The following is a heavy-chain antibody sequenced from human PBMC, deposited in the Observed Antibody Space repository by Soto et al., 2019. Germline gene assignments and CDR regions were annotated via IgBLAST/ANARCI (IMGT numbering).Heavy chain of an antibody. V-gene: IGHV4-61*01. D-gene: IGHD3-22*01. CDR1: GGSVSSDSFF. CDR2: IYHSGGT. J-gene: IGHJ4*02. Sequence: KTSETLSLTCTVSGGSVSSDSFFWSWIRQPPGKGLEWIGYIYHSGGTNYNPSLTSRSTMSADTSKNQFSLKLSSVTAADTAVYYCAGARHYYDSSGFYQFFDHWGQGSLVTVPQ. CDR3: AGARHYYDSSGFYQFFDH.